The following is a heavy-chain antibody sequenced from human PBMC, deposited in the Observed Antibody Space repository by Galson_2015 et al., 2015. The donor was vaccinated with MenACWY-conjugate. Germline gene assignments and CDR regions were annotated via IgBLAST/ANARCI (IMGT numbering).Heavy chain of an antibody. CDR1: GYSFSTYW. CDR2: ISPGDSNT. CDR3: ARLPPGGRGIDV. V-gene: IGHV5-51*01. J-gene: IGHJ6*02. D-gene: IGHD1-26*01. Sequence: QSGAEVKKPGESLTISCKGSGYSFSTYWIAWVRQLPGKGLEWMGLISPGDSNTRYSPAFHGQVTISADKSISTAYLQLHSLQASRTAMYYCARLPPGGRGIDVSGPGTTVTVSS.